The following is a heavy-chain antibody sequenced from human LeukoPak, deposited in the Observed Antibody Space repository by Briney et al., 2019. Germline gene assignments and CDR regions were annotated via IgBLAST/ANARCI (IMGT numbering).Heavy chain of an antibody. CDR2: INPNSGGT. D-gene: IGHD6-19*01. CDR1: GYTFTGYY. V-gene: IGHV1-2*02. Sequence: ASVKVSCKASGYTFTGYYMHWVRQAPGQGLERMGWINPNSGGTNYAQKFQGRVTMTRDTSISTAYMELSRLRSDDTAVYYCANHGIAVARCKGEWAFDIWGQGTMVTVSS. J-gene: IGHJ3*02. CDR3: ANHGIAVARCKGEWAFDI.